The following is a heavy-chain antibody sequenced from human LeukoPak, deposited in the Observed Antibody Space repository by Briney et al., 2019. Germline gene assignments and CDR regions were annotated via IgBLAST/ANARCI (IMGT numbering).Heavy chain of an antibody. V-gene: IGHV4-39*02. CDR3: ARDLYQLLGNWFDP. J-gene: IGHJ5*02. D-gene: IGHD2-2*01. CDR1: GGSISRSSYY. CDR2: IYYSGSA. Sequence: PSETLSLTCTVSGGSISRSSYYWGWIRQPPGRGLEWIGSIYYSGSAYYNPSLKSRVTISVDTSKNQFSLKLGSVTATDTAVYYCARDLYQLLGNWFDPWGQGTLVTVSS.